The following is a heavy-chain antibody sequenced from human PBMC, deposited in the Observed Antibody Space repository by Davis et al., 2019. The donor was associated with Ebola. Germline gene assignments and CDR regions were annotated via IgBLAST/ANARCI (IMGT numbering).Heavy chain of an antibody. Sequence: AASVKVSCKASGYTFTSYGISWVRQAPGQGLEWMGSISAHNGHRSYAQTFQGRITMTTDTSTTTAYMELRSLRSDDTAVYYCARLQGGTDLWASDHWGQGSLVTVSS. CDR1: GYTFTSYG. J-gene: IGHJ5*02. CDR2: ISAHNGHR. D-gene: IGHD2-21*01. CDR3: ARLQGGTDLWASDH. V-gene: IGHV1-18*01.